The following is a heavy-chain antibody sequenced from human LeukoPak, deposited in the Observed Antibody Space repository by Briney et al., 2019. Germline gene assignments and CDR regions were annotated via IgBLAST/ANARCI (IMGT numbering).Heavy chain of an antibody. CDR2: INHSGST. V-gene: IGHV4-34*01. J-gene: IGHJ4*02. CDR3: ARGWLPLLGREGYFDY. Sequence: PSETLSLTCAVYGGSFSGYYWSWIRQPPGKGLEWIGEINHSGSTNYNPSLKSRVTISVDTSKNQFSLKLSSVTAADTAVYYCARGWLPLLGREGYFDYWGQGTLVTVSS. CDR1: GGSFSGYY. D-gene: IGHD5-12*01.